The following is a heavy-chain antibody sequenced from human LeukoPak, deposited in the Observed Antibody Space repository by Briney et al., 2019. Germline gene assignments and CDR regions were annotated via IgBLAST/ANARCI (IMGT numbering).Heavy chain of an antibody. CDR1: GGSIRSYY. CDR3: ARHSGSWYYFDY. Sequence: PSETLSLTCTVSGGSIRSYYWSWIRQPPGKGLEWIGYIYYSGDTNYNPSLKSRVTISVDTSNNQFSLKLSSVTAADTAIYYCARHSGSWYYFDYWGQGTLVTVSS. J-gene: IGHJ4*02. D-gene: IGHD6-13*01. CDR2: IYYSGDT. V-gene: IGHV4-59*08.